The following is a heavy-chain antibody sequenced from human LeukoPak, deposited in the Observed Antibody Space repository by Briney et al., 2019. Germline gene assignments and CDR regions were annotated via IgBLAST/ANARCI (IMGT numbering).Heavy chain of an antibody. CDR3: ARGGPRTYYYDSSGYRSMDV. Sequence: ASVKVSCKASGYTFTGYYIHWVRQAPGQGLEWMGWMNPDSGNTGYAQKFQGRVTITRNTSISTAYMELSSLRSEDTAVYYCARGGPRTYYYDSSGYRSMDVWGKGTTVTVSS. D-gene: IGHD3-22*01. J-gene: IGHJ6*04. CDR2: MNPDSGNT. CDR1: GYTFTGYY. V-gene: IGHV1-8*03.